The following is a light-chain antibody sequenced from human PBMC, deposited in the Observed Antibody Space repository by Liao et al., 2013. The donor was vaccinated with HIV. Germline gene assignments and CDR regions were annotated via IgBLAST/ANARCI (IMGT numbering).Light chain of an antibody. CDR2: YDT. V-gene: IGLV3-21*01. Sequence: SYVLTQPPSVSVSPGKTARITCGGNNIGDKGVHWYQQKPGQAPTLVIYYDTNRPSGIPERFSGSNSGKTATLTIGRVEAGDEADYYCQVWDSSSDHPVVFGGGTKLTVL. CDR3: QVWDSSSDHPVV. CDR1: NIGDKG. J-gene: IGLJ2*01.